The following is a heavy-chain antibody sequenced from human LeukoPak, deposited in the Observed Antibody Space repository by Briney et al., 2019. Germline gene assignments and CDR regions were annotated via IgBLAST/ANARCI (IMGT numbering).Heavy chain of an antibody. J-gene: IGHJ4*02. CDR2: ISTSGNT. V-gene: IGHV4-4*07. CDR3: ARDQNWLIDY. CDR1: GVSITSYY. Sequence: SETLSLTCTVSGVSITSYYWNWIRQPAGERLEWIGRISTSGNTNYNPSLTSRVTMSVDTSKNQLSLRLSSVTAADTAVYYCARDQNWLIDYWGQGTLVTVSS. D-gene: IGHD1-1*01.